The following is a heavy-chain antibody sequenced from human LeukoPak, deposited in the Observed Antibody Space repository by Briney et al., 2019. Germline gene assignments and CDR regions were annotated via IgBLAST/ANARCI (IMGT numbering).Heavy chain of an antibody. V-gene: IGHV3-7*01. D-gene: IGHD6-6*01. CDR3: ARDQVRAARKAWFDP. CDR1: GFTFSSYW. CDR2: IEQDGSEK. J-gene: IGHJ5*02. Sequence: PGGSLRLSCAASGFTFSSYWMSWVRQAPGKGLEWVANIEQDGSEKYYVGSVKGRFTISRDNAKNSLYLQMNSLRAEDTAVYYCARDQVRAARKAWFDPWGQGTLVTVSS.